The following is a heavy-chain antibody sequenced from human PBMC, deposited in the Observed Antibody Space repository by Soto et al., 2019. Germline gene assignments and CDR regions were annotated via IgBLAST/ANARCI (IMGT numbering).Heavy chain of an antibody. CDR3: ARGTTGQDDY. J-gene: IGHJ4*02. Sequence: PSETLSLTCTVSGGSISSYYWSWIRQPAGKGLEWIGRIYASGSTNYNPSLKSRVTMSVDTSNNQFSLKRTSVTAADTAVYYCARGTTGQDDYWGQGTLATVSS. CDR2: IYASGST. D-gene: IGHD1-7*01. CDR1: GGSISSYY. V-gene: IGHV4-4*07.